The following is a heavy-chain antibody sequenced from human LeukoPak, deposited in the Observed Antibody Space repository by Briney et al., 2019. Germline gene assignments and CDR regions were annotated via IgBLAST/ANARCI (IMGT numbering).Heavy chain of an antibody. Sequence: GGSLRLSCAASGFTFSTYGMSWVRQAPGKGLEWVSAISGSGGGTYFADSVKGRFTISRDNSKNTLFLQMDSLRADDTAVYYCAKVAWFGEYRRWGQGTLVTVSS. V-gene: IGHV3-23*01. D-gene: IGHD3-10*01. CDR2: ISGSGGGT. CDR3: AKVAWFGEYRR. J-gene: IGHJ4*02. CDR1: GFTFSTYG.